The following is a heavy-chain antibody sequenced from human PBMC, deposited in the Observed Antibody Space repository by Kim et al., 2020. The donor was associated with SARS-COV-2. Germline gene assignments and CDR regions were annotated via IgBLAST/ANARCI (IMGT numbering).Heavy chain of an antibody. CDR1: GFTFSGYG. Sequence: GGSLRLSCAASGFTFSGYGMHWVRQAPGKGLEWVAVIWYDGSNKYYADSVKGRFTISRDNSKNTLYLQMNSLRAEDTAVYYCARGEESLLWFGESPFDYWGQGTLVTVSS. V-gene: IGHV3-33*01. D-gene: IGHD3-10*01. CDR2: IWYDGSNK. CDR3: ARGEESLLWFGESPFDY. J-gene: IGHJ4*02.